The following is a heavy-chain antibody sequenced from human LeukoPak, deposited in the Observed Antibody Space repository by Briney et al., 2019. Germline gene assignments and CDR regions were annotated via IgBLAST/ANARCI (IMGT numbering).Heavy chain of an antibody. Sequence: KESGPALVKPTQTLTLTCTFSGFSLSTSGMRVSWIRQPPGKALEWLARIDWDDDKFYSTSLKTRLTISKDTSKNQVVLTMTNMDPVDTATYYCARTTPFNYYFDYWGQGTLVTVSS. CDR3: ARTTPFNYYFDY. V-gene: IGHV2-70*04. J-gene: IGHJ4*02. CDR2: IDWDDDK. CDR1: GFSLSTSGMR.